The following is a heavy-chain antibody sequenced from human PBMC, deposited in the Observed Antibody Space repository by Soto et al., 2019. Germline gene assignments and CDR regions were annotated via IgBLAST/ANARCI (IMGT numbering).Heavy chain of an antibody. CDR1: GFTFNNFW. D-gene: IGHD3-22*01. CDR2: INNDGTST. CDR3: ARASNPSLYDSSGYYYVTAFDI. Sequence: GSLRLSCAASGFTFNNFWMHWVRQVPGTGLVWVSLINNDGTSTDYADSVEGRFTISRDNAKNTLYLQMNSLRAEDTAVYYCARASNPSLYDSSGYYYVTAFDIWGQGTVVTVSS. V-gene: IGHV3-74*01. J-gene: IGHJ3*02.